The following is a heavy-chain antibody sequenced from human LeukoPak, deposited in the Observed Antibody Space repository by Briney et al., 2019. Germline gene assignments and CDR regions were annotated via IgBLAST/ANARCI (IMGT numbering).Heavy chain of an antibody. V-gene: IGHV4-34*01. Sequence: SETQSLTCAVYGGSFSGYYWSWIRQPPGKGLEWIGEINHSGSTNYNPSLKSRVTISVDTSKNQFSLKLSSVTAADTAVYYCARGLGSSSWDGYYYYMDVWGKGTTVTVSS. J-gene: IGHJ6*03. CDR3: ARGLGSSSWDGYYYYMDV. CDR2: INHSGST. CDR1: GGSFSGYY. D-gene: IGHD6-13*01.